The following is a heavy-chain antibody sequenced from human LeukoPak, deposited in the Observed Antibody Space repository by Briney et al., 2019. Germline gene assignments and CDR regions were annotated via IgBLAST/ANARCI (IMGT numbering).Heavy chain of an antibody. CDR1: GYTFTGYY. D-gene: IGHD2-15*01. V-gene: IGHV1-2*06. J-gene: IGHJ4*02. CDR3: ARDKGYCSGGCCYVLDY. CDR2: INPNSGGT. Sequence: ASVKVSCKASGYTFTGYYMHWVRQAPGQGLEWMGRINPNSGGTNYAQKFQGRVTMTRDTSISTAYMELSRLRSDDTAVYYCARDKGYCSGGCCYVLDYWGQGTLVTVSS.